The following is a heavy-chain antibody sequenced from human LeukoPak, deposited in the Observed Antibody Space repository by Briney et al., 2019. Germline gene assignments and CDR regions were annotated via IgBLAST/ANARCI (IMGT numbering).Heavy chain of an antibody. V-gene: IGHV3-23*01. CDR3: AKEGRIAAGTGDYFDY. Sequence: GGSLRLSCAASGFTFSSYAMSWVRQAPGKGLEGVSGIGANGDTTKYADSVKGRFTISRENAKNTVLLQMNSLRADDTAVYYCAKEGRIAAGTGDYFDYWGQGTLVTVSS. D-gene: IGHD6-13*01. CDR2: IGANGDTT. CDR1: GFTFSSYA. J-gene: IGHJ4*02.